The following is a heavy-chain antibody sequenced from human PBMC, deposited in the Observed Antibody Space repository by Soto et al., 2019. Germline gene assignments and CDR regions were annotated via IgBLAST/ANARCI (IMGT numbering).Heavy chain of an antibody. CDR3: AAKSGSSIGWFDP. V-gene: IGHV1-58*01. J-gene: IGHJ5*02. CDR1: GFTFTSSA. D-gene: IGHD6-6*01. Sequence: GASVKVSCKASGFTFTSSAVQWVRQARGQRLEWIGWIVVGSGNTNYAQKFQERVTITRDMSTSTAYMELSSLRSEDTAVYYCAAKSGSSIGWFDPWGKGTLVTVSS. CDR2: IVVGSGNT.